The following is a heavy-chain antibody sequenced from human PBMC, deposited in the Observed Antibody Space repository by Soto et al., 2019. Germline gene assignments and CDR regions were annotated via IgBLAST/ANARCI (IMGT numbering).Heavy chain of an antibody. CDR2: INVYNGHA. J-gene: IGHJ5*02. Sequence: ASVKVSCKASGYTFTSYGISWVRQAPGQGLEWMGWINVYNGHANYAQNLQGRVTMTTDTSTSTAYMDLRSLISDDTAVYYCARRYSSSGRYNWLDPWGQGTLVTVSS. D-gene: IGHD6-13*01. V-gene: IGHV1-18*01. CDR3: ARRYSSSGRYNWLDP. CDR1: GYTFTSYG.